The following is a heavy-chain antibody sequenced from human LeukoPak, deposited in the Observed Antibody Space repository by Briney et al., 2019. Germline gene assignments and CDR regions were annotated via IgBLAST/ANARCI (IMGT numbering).Heavy chain of an antibody. CDR3: ARRMNAAARPENWFDP. V-gene: IGHV1-69*01. Sequence: ASVKVSCKASGGTFSSYAISWVRQAPGQELEWMGGIIPIFGTANYAQKFQGRVTITADESTSTAYMELSSLRSEDTAVYYCARRMNAAARPENWFDPWGQGTLVTVSS. D-gene: IGHD6-6*01. CDR1: GGTFSSYA. CDR2: IIPIFGTA. J-gene: IGHJ5*02.